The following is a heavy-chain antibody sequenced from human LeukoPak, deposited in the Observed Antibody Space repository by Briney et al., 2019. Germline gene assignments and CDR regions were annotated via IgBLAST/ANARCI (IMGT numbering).Heavy chain of an antibody. CDR2: INHSGST. V-gene: IGHV4-34*01. CDR3: ARRGPGRGYYYYYMDV. J-gene: IGHJ6*03. D-gene: IGHD3-10*01. CDR1: GGSFSGYY. Sequence: SETLSLTCAVYGGSFSGYYWSWIRQPPGKGLEWIGEINHSGSTNYNPSLKSRVTISVDTSKNQFSLKLSSVTAADTAVYYCARRGPGRGYYYYYMDVWGKGTTVTVSS.